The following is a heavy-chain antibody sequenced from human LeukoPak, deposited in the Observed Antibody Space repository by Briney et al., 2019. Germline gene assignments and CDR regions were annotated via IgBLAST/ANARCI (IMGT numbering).Heavy chain of an antibody. CDR1: GYTLTELS. V-gene: IGHV1-24*01. D-gene: IGHD5-24*01. Sequence: ASVKVSCKVSGYTLTELSMHWVRQAPGKGLEWMGGFDPEDGETIYAQKFQGRVTTTEDTSTDTAYMELSSLRSEDTAVYYCATVNSGYNWEYYFDYWGQGTLVTVSS. CDR2: FDPEDGET. CDR3: ATVNSGYNWEYYFDY. J-gene: IGHJ4*02.